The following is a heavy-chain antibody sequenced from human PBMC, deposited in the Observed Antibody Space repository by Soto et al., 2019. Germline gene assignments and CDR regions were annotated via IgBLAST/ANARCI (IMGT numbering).Heavy chain of an antibody. CDR1: GYTFTSYP. D-gene: IGHD1-7*01. CDR3: AREYYGTTTWIDY. V-gene: IGHV1-18*01. Sequence: QVQLVQSAPEVQRPGDSGKVSCKTSGYTFTSYPYSWVRQAPGQGLEWMGWVNTYDGTTKIAQQFRDRITLTADKSAATVFMELRRLTSDDTAVYYCAREYYGTTTWIDYWGQGTLVAVSS. CDR2: VNTYDGTT. J-gene: IGHJ4*02.